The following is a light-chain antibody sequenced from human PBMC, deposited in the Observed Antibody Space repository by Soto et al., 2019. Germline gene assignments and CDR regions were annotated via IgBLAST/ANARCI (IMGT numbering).Light chain of an antibody. V-gene: IGLV4-69*01. Sequence: QLVLTQSPSASASLGASVKLTCTLSSGHSSYAIAWHQQQPEKGPRYLMKLNSDGSHSKGDGIPDRFSGSSSGAERYLTISSLQSEDEADYYCQTWGTPRNGVFGGGTKLTVL. CDR3: QTWGTPRNGV. J-gene: IGLJ3*02. CDR1: SGHSSYA. CDR2: LNSDGSH.